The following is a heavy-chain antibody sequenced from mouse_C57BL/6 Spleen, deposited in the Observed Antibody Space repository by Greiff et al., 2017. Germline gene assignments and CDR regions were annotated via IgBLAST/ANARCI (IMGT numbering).Heavy chain of an antibody. CDR3: AKSVDDYDGFAY. J-gene: IGHJ3*01. D-gene: IGHD2-4*01. V-gene: IGHV1-55*01. Sequence: QVQLQQPGAELVKPGASVKMSCKASGYPFTSYWLTWVKQRPGQGLEWIGDIYPGSGSTTYNEKFKSKATLTVDTSSSTAYMQLSSLTSEDSAVYYCAKSVDDYDGFAYWGQGTLVTVSA. CDR1: GYPFTSYW. CDR2: IYPGSGST.